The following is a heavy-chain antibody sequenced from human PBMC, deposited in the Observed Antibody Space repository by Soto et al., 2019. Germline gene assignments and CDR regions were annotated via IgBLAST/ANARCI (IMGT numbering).Heavy chain of an antibody. Sequence: EVQLVDSGGGLVKPGGSLRLPCAASGFVFRNAGINWVRQAPGKGLEWAGRIKSGGATDFAALARGRFAITRDDSRNMAYMQMNNLDTEDTAVYYCTTDSYSTIIDVRFDFWGQGALVTVSS. D-gene: IGHD3-22*01. V-gene: IGHV3-15*07. CDR1: GFVFRNAG. J-gene: IGHJ4*02. CDR3: TTDSYSTIIDVRFDF. CDR2: IKSGGAT.